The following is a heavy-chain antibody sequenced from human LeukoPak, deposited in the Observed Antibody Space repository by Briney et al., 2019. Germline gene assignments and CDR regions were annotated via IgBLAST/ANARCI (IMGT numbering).Heavy chain of an antibody. CDR1: GFTFSSYA. V-gene: IGHV3-30*04. CDR3: ARGCWYYDFWSGYYGRDVYYFDY. CDR2: ISYDGSNK. J-gene: IGHJ4*02. D-gene: IGHD3-3*01. Sequence: GGSLRLSCAASGFTFSSYAMHWVRQAPGKGLEWVAVISYDGSNKYYADSVKGRFTISRDNSKNTLYLQMNSLRAEDTAVYYCARGCWYYDFWSGYYGRDVYYFDYWGQGTLVTVSS.